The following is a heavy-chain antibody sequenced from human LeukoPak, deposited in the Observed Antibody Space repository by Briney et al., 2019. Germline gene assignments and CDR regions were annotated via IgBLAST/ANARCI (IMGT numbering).Heavy chain of an antibody. V-gene: IGHV3-30-3*01. Sequence: GGSLRLSCAASGFTFSSYAMHWVRQAPGKGLEWVAVISYDGSNKYYADSVKGRFTISRDNSKNTLYLQMNSLRAEDTAVYYCAKGRDYYDSSGYELHYWGQGTLVTVSS. CDR2: ISYDGSNK. J-gene: IGHJ4*02. CDR3: AKGRDYYDSSGYELHY. D-gene: IGHD3-22*01. CDR1: GFTFSSYA.